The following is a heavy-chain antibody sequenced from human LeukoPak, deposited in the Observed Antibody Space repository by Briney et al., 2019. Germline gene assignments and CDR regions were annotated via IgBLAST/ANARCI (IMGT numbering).Heavy chain of an antibody. V-gene: IGHV3-11*04. CDR3: ASGGAYCGGDCAGQSDY. CDR2: ISSSGSTI. CDR1: GFTFSNYA. D-gene: IGHD2-21*02. Sequence: PGGSLRLSCAASGFTFSNYAVSWVRQAPGKGLEWVSYISSSGSTIYYADSVKGRFTISRDNAKNSLYLQMNSLRAEDTAVYYCASGGAYCGGDCAGQSDYWGQGTLVTVSS. J-gene: IGHJ4*02.